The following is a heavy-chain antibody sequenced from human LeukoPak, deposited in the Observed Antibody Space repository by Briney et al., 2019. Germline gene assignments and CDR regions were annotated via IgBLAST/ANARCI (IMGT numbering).Heavy chain of an antibody. CDR1: GFTFSSYG. V-gene: IGHV3-33*01. J-gene: IGHJ4*02. CDR3: ARDGYYGSGSFVERFDY. CDR2: IWYDRSNK. Sequence: GGSLRLSCAASGFTFSSYGMHWVRQAPGKGLEWVAVIWYDRSNKYYADSVKGRFTISRDNSKNTLYLQMNSLRAEDTAVYYCARDGYYGSGSFVERFDYWGQGTLVTVSS. D-gene: IGHD3-10*01.